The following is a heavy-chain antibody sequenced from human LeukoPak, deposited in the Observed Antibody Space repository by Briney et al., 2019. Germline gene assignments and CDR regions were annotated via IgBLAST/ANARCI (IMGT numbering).Heavy chain of an antibody. V-gene: IGHV4-59*01. CDR1: GGSISSYY. Sequence: SETLSLTCTVSGGSISSYYWSWIRQPPGKGLEWIGYIYYSGSTNYNPSLKSRVTISVDTSKNQFSLKLSSVTAADTAVYYCARDLREYYDFWSGYHNWFDPWGQGTLVTVSS. CDR2: IYYSGST. J-gene: IGHJ5*02. CDR3: ARDLREYYDFWSGYHNWFDP. D-gene: IGHD3-3*01.